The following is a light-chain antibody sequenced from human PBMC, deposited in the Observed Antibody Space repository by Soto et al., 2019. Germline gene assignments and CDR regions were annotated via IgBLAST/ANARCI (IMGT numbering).Light chain of an antibody. CDR1: QSLLHSNGYNY. J-gene: IGKJ4*01. CDR3: MQGSYWPQT. V-gene: IGKV2-28*01. CDR2: LGS. Sequence: IVMTQSPLSLPVTLGESASISCRSSQSLLHSNGYNYLDWYLQKPGQSPQLLIYLGSNRASGVPDRFSGSGSGNDFTLNISRVEAEDVGLYYCMQGSYWPQTFGGGTKV.